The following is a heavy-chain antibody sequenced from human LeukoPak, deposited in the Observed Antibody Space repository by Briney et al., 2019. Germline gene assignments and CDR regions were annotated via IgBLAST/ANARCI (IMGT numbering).Heavy chain of an antibody. CDR2: FDPEDGET. J-gene: IGHJ3*02. CDR3: ATYLNSPMIVAPGRAFDI. Sequence: ASVNVSCKVSGYTLTELSMHWVRQAPGKGLEWMGGFDPEDGETIYAQKFQGRVTMTEDTSTDTGYMELSSLRSEDTAVYYCATYLNSPMIVAPGRAFDICSQGTMVTVSS. V-gene: IGHV1-24*01. CDR1: GYTLTELS. D-gene: IGHD3-22*01.